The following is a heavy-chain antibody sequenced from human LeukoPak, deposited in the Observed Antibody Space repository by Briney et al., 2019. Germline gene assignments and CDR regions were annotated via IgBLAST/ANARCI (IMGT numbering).Heavy chain of an antibody. J-gene: IGHJ6*03. CDR1: GFTFSSYS. CDR3: ASLLTTVTTIPYYMDV. D-gene: IGHD4-17*01. Sequence: PGGSLRLSCAASGFTFSSYSMNWVRQAPGKGLEWVSYISSSSSAIYYADSVKGRFTISRDNAKNSLYLQMNSLRAEDTAVYYCASLLTTVTTIPYYMDVWGKGTTVTVSS. V-gene: IGHV3-48*01. CDR2: ISSSSSAI.